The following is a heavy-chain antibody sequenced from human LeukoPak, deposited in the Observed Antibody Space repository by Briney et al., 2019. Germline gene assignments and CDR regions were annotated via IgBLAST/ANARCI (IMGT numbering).Heavy chain of an antibody. Sequence: PSGTLSLTCAVYGGSFSGYYWSWIRQPPGKGLEWIGEINHSGSTNYNPSLKSRVTISVDTSKNQFSLKLSSVTAADTAVYYCVRGRLARYPHFDYWGQGTLVTVSS. J-gene: IGHJ4*02. CDR3: VRGRLARYPHFDY. CDR1: GGSFSGYY. V-gene: IGHV4-34*01. D-gene: IGHD3-16*02. CDR2: INHSGST.